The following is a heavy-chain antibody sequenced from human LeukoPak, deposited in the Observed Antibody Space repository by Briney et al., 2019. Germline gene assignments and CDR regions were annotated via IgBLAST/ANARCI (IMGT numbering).Heavy chain of an antibody. Sequence: ASVKVSCKASGYTFTSYGISWVRQAPGQGLEWMGWISAYNGNTNYAQKLQGRVTMTTDTSTSTAYMELRSLRSDDTAVYYCARDRITKVRGFIITLGYWGQGTRVTVSS. CDR3: ARDRITKVRGFIITLGY. J-gene: IGHJ4*02. D-gene: IGHD3-10*01. CDR1: GYTFTSYG. V-gene: IGHV1-18*01. CDR2: ISAYNGNT.